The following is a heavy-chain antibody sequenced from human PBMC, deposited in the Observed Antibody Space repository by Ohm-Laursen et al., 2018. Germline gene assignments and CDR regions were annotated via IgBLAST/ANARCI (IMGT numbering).Heavy chain of an antibody. CDR3: ARDSYYYDSSGYSRSGFDP. J-gene: IGHJ5*02. CDR1: GYTFTDYY. CDR2: INPNSGGT. Sequence: ASVKVSCKASGYTFTDYYMHWVRQAPGQGLEWMGWINPNSGGTNYAQKFQGRVTMTRDTSISTAYMELSRLRSDDTAVYYCARDSYYYDSSGYSRSGFDPWGQGTLVTVSS. D-gene: IGHD3-22*01. V-gene: IGHV1-2*02.